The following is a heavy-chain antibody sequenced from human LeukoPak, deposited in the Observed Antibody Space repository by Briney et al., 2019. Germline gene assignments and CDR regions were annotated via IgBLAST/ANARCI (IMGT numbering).Heavy chain of an antibody. CDR1: GFTFSSYG. CDR2: ISYDGSNK. CDR3: ARQYCSDENCYFFD. J-gene: IGHJ4*02. D-gene: IGHD2-15*01. V-gene: IGHV3-30*03. Sequence: GGSLRLSCAASGFTFSSYGMHWVRQAPGKGLEWVAVISYDGSNKYYADSVKGRFTISRDNSKNTLYLQMSSLRAEDTAVYYCARQYCSDENCYFFDWGQGTLVTVSS.